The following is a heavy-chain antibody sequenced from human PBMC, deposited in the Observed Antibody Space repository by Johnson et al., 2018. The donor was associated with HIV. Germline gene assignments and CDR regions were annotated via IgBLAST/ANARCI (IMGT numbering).Heavy chain of an antibody. D-gene: IGHD4-17*01. Sequence: QVQLVESGGGLVKPGGSLRLSCAASGFTLTNYYMNWIRQAPGKGLEWVAHSSSSGTIRYYADSVKGRFTISRDNAKKSLYLQMNSLRVDDTAVYYCARESTSGGGDYAGYGLDIWGQGTTVTVSS. J-gene: IGHJ3*02. V-gene: IGHV3-11*04. CDR3: ARESTSGGGDYAGYGLDI. CDR1: GFTLTNYY. CDR2: SSSSGTIR.